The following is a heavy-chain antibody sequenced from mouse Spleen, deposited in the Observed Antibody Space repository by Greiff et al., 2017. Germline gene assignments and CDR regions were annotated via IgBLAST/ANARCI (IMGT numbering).Heavy chain of an antibody. J-gene: IGHJ4*01. Sequence: QVQLQQSGPGLVAPSQSLSITWTISGFSLTSYGVHWVRQPPGKGLEWLVVIWSDGSTTYNSALKSRLSISKDNSKSQVFLKMNSLQTEDTAMYYCARHEGYTGAMDYWGQGTSVTVSS. D-gene: IGHD2-3*01. CDR3: ARHEGYTGAMDY. CDR1: GFSLTSYG. V-gene: IGHV2-6-1*01. CDR2: IWSDGST.